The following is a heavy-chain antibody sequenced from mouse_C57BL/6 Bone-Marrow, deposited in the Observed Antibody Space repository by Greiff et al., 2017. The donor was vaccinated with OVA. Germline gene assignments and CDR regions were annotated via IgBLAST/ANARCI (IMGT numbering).Heavy chain of an antibody. CDR1: GYTFTSYG. CDR2: IDPRSGNT. V-gene: IGHV1-81*01. J-gene: IGHJ2*01. Sequence: VKLQEPGAELARPGASVKLSCKASGYTFTSYGISWVKQRTGQGLEWIGEIDPRSGNTYYNEKFKGKATLTADKSSSTAYMALRSLTSEDSAVXFCSRGGYFDYWGQGTTLTVSS. CDR3: SRGGYFDY.